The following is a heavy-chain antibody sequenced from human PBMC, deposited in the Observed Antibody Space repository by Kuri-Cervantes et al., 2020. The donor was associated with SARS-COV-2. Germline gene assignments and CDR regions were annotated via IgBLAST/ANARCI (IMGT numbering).Heavy chain of an antibody. D-gene: IGHD5-24*01. CDR1: GFTFNIYG. Sequence: GESLKISCAASGFTFNIYGMHWVRQVPGKGLEWVAVIWYDGSKKYYGDSVKGRFTISRDNSKNTLYLQMNSLRPEDTAVYYCAKSFDPYNSVSGDYFDYWGQGTLVTVSS. V-gene: IGHV3-30*02. J-gene: IGHJ4*02. CDR3: AKSFDPYNSVSGDYFDY. CDR2: IWYDGSKK.